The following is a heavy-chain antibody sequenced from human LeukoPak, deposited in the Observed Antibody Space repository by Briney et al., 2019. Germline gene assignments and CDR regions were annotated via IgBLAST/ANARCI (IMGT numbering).Heavy chain of an antibody. D-gene: IGHD1-26*01. CDR3: ARDVGGSLDD. CDR1: GFTFSTYW. V-gene: IGHV3-7*01. J-gene: IGHJ4*02. CDR2: IKGDESAR. Sequence: GGSLRLSCEASGFTFSTYWMAWVRQAPGKGLEWVANIKGDESARHQADSVKGRFTISRDNAKKSVYLQMSSLRGEDTAVYYCARDVGGSLDDWGQGTLVTVSS.